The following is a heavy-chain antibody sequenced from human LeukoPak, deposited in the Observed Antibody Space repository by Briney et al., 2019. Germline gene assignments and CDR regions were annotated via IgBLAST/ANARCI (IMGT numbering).Heavy chain of an antibody. V-gene: IGHV1-18*01. J-gene: IGHJ4*02. D-gene: IGHD2-2*02. CDR3: ARGQGYCSSTSCYMAH. Sequence: ASVKVSCKASGYTFNTYGISWVRQPPGQGLEWVGWISPYNGNTTYAQKFQGRVTMTTDTSTSTASLELRSLRSDDTAMYYCARGQGYCSSTSCYMAHWGQGTLVTVSS. CDR1: GYTFNTYG. CDR2: ISPYNGNT.